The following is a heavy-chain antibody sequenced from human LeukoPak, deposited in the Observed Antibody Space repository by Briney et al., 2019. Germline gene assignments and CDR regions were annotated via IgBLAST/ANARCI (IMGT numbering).Heavy chain of an antibody. CDR2: IKSKTDGGTT. V-gene: IGHV3-15*01. J-gene: IGHJ4*02. CDR1: GFTFSNAW. CDR3: TTDRQWLVFDY. Sequence: PGGSLRLSCAASGFTFSNAWMSWVRQAPGKGLEWVGRIKSKTDGGTTDYAAPVKGRFTISRDDSKNTLNLQMNSLKTEDTAVYYCTTDRQWLVFDYWGQGTLVTVSS. D-gene: IGHD6-19*01.